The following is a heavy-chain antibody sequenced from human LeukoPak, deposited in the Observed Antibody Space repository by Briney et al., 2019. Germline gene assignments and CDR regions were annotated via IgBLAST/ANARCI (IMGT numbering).Heavy chain of an antibody. CDR2: ISGYKGNT. CDR1: GYTFTSYG. V-gene: IGHV1-18*01. CDR3: ARAPLSWYFDL. Sequence: ASVKVSCKASGYTFTSYGISWVRQAPGQGLEWMGWISGYKGNTNSAQKLQGRVTMTTDTPTSTAYMELRSLRSDDTAVYYCARAPLSWYFDLWGRGTLVTVSS. J-gene: IGHJ2*01.